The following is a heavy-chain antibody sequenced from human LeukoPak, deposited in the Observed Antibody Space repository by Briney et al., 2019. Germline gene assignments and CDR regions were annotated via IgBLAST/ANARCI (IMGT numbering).Heavy chain of an antibody. CDR3: AKDYDFWSGYLYFDY. CDR1: GFTFSSYA. Sequence: EPGGSLRLSCAASGFTFSSYAMSWVRQAPGKGLEWVSAISGSGGSTYYADSVKGRFTISRDNSKNTLYLQMNSLRAEDTAVYYCAKDYDFWSGYLYFDYWGQGTLVTVSS. CDR2: ISGSGGST. V-gene: IGHV3-23*01. J-gene: IGHJ4*02. D-gene: IGHD3-3*01.